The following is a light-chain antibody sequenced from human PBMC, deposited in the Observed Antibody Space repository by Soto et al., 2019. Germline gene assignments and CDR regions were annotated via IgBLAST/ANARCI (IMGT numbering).Light chain of an antibody. J-gene: IGKJ1*01. Sequence: DLQMTQSPSSVSASVGDRVTITCRASQGISRWLAWYQQKPGKAPKLLIYVASTLEGGVPLRYRGSGSGTHFTLTISSLQPEDFATYYCQQANSFPWTFGQGTKVDIK. CDR2: VAS. CDR3: QQANSFPWT. V-gene: IGKV1-12*01. CDR1: QGISRW.